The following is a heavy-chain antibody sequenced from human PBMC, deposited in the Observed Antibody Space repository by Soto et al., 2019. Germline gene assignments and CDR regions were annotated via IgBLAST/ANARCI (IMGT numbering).Heavy chain of an antibody. Sequence: GSLRLSCAASGFTFSSYAMSWVRQAPGKGLEWVSAISGSGGSTYYADSVKGRFTISRDNSKNTLYLQMNSLRAEDTAVYYCAKALNSSGWYPTGYYYGMDVWGQGTTVTVSS. CDR1: GFTFSSYA. CDR2: ISGSGGST. J-gene: IGHJ6*02. D-gene: IGHD6-19*01. CDR3: AKALNSSGWYPTGYYYGMDV. V-gene: IGHV3-23*01.